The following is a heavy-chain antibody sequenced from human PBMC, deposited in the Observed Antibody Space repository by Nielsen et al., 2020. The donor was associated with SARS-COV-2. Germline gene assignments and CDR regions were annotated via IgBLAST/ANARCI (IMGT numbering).Heavy chain of an antibody. CDR1: GFTFNIYA. J-gene: IGHJ3*01. V-gene: IGHV3-23*01. D-gene: IGHD3-10*01. CDR3: AKDGVVRGDALDL. CDR2: VSSSGGST. Sequence: GGSLRLSCAASGFTFNIYAMAWVRRAPGRGLQWVTGVSSSGGSTYYTDSVKGRFTISRDNSKNTLYLEMHSLRVEDTAVHYCAKDGVVRGDALDLWGQGTMVTVSS.